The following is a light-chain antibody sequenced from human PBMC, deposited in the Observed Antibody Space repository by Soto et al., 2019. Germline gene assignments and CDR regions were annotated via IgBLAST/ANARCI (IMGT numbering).Light chain of an antibody. Sequence: QSVLTQPPSVSGAPGQRVTISCTGSSSNIGAGYDVHWYQQLPGTAPKLLIYGNSNRPSGVPDRFSGSKSGTSASLAITGLQAEDEAHYYCQSYDSSHVVFGGGTKLTVL. J-gene: IGLJ2*01. CDR1: SSNIGAGYD. CDR2: GNS. V-gene: IGLV1-40*01. CDR3: QSYDSSHVV.